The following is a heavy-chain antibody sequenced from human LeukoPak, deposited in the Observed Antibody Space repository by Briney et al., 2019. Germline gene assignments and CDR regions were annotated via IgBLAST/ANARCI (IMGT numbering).Heavy chain of an antibody. D-gene: IGHD5-18*01. V-gene: IGHV3-48*01. CDR1: GFSFSTSN. CDR2: ISGSSSTI. Sequence: GGSLRLSCAASGFSFSTSNMNWVRQAPGKGLEWVSYISGSSSTIYYADSVKGRFTISRDNSKNTLYLQMNSLRAEDTAVYYCARDLDSYGSYWGQGTLVTVSS. CDR3: ARDLDSYGSY. J-gene: IGHJ4*02.